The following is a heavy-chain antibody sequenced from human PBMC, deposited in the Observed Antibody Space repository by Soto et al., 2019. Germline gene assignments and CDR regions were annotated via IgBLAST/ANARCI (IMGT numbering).Heavy chain of an antibody. CDR1: GFTFSSYG. V-gene: IGHV3-33*01. CDR2: IWYDGSNK. Sequence: PGGSLRLSCAASGFTFSSYGMHWVRQAPGKGLEWVAVIWYDGSNKYYADSVKGRFTISRDNSKNTLYLQMNSLRAEDTAVYYCARGGYDFWSGYYRQYYHYYGMDVWGQGTTVTVS. J-gene: IGHJ6*02. D-gene: IGHD3-3*01. CDR3: ARGGYDFWSGYYRQYYHYYGMDV.